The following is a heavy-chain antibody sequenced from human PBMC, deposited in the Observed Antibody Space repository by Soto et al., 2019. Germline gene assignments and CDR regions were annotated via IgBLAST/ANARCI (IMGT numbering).Heavy chain of an antibody. D-gene: IGHD3-3*01. J-gene: IGHJ4*02. V-gene: IGHV4-34*01. CDR1: GGSFSGYY. CDR3: ARVKGYYDFWSGYKQDYFDY. CDR2: INHSGST. Sequence: SETLSLTCAVYGGSFSGYYWSWIRQPPGKGLEWIGEINHSGSTNYNPSLKSRVTISVDTSKNQFSLKLSSVTAADTAVYYCARVKGYYDFWSGYKQDYFDYWGQGTLVTVSS.